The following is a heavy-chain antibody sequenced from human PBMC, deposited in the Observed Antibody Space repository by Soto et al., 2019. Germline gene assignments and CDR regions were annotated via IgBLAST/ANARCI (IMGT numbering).Heavy chain of an antibody. CDR2: ISSSSNTI. J-gene: IGHJ4*02. V-gene: IGHV3-48*02. CDR1: EFTFSAYA. Sequence: EVQLGESGGGLVQPGGSLRLSCAASEFTFSAYAMNWVRQAPGKGLEWVSYISSSSNTIYYADSVKGRFTISRDNAKNSLYLQMNSLRDEDTAVYYCVSSLLDYWGQGTLVTVSS. CDR3: VSSLLDY.